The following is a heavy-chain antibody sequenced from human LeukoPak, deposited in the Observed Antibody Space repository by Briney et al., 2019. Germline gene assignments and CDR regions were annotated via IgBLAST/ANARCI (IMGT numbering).Heavy chain of an antibody. J-gene: IGHJ4*02. Sequence: GGSLRLSCAASGFTVSGNYMNWVRQAPGKGLEWVSIIYSGGNTDYADSVKGRFIISRDNSKNTLYLQMNNLRVEDTAVYYCARVDEMATIDYWGQGTLVTVSS. V-gene: IGHV3-66*01. CDR2: IYSGGNT. D-gene: IGHD5-24*01. CDR3: ARVDEMATIDY. CDR1: GFTVSGNY.